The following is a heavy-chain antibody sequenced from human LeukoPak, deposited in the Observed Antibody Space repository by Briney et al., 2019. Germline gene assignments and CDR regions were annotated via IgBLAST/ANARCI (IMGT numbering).Heavy chain of an antibody. D-gene: IGHD3-10*01. Sequence: RGSLRLSCAASGFTFNSYAMSWVRQAPGKGLEWVSAISASGGSTYYADSVKGRFTISRDNSKNTLYLQMNSLRAEDTAVYYCAKDRGSVRGVIYWFDPWGQGTRVTVSS. CDR3: AKDRGSVRGVIYWFDP. V-gene: IGHV3-23*01. CDR2: ISASGGST. CDR1: GFTFNSYA. J-gene: IGHJ5*02.